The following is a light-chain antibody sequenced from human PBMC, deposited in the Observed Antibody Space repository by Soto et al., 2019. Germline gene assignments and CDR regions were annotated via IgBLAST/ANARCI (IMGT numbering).Light chain of an antibody. CDR1: SSDVGGYNY. Sequence: QSDLTQPPSASGSPGQSVTISCTGTSSDVGGYNYVSWYQQHPGKAPKLMIYEVTKRPSWVPDRFSGSKSGNTASLTVSGLQAEDEADYYCSSYAGSNNVVFGGGTKVTVL. J-gene: IGLJ2*01. CDR2: EVT. V-gene: IGLV2-8*01. CDR3: SSYAGSNNVV.